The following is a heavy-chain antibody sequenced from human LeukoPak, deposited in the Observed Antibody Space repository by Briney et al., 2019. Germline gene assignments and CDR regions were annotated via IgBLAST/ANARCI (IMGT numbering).Heavy chain of an antibody. J-gene: IGHJ3*01. D-gene: IGHD3-22*01. Sequence: GGSLRLSCAASGFTFRSYWMTWVRQAPGEGLEWVANIKRDGSEKHYVDSVWGRFTISRDNAKSSLYLQLNSLRAEDTAVYYCARDVTYYDSSYYYDAFDLWGQGTMVTVSS. CDR2: IKRDGSEK. V-gene: IGHV3-7*01. CDR1: GFTFRSYW. CDR3: ARDVTYYDSSYYYDAFDL.